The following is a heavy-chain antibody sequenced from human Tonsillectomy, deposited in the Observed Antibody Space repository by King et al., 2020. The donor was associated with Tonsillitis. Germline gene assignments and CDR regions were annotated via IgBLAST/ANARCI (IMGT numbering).Heavy chain of an antibody. CDR2: IRYDGRNK. CDR3: AKDSAYCSGGSCYGLFDY. CDR1: GFTFSSYG. J-gene: IGHJ4*02. Sequence: VQLVESGGGVVQPGGSLRLSCAASGFTFSSYGMHWVRQAPGKGLEWVAFIRYDGRNKYYADSVKGRFTISRDNSKNTLYLQMKSLRAEDTAVYYCAKDSAYCSGGSCYGLFDYWGQGTLVTVSS. V-gene: IGHV3-30*02. D-gene: IGHD2-15*01.